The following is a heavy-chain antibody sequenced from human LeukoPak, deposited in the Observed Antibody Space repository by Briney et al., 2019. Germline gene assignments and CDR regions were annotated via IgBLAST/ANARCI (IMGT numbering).Heavy chain of an antibody. CDR2: INHSGST. V-gene: IGHV4-34*01. CDR1: GGSFSGYY. CDR3: ARGWGGSSDSSGYIDY. J-gene: IGHJ4*02. D-gene: IGHD3-22*01. Sequence: SETLSLTCAVYGGSFSGYYWSWIRQPPGKGLEWIGEINHSGSTNYNPPLKSRVTISVDTSKNQFSLKLSSVTAADTAVYYCARGWGGSSDSSGYIDYWGQGTLVTVSS.